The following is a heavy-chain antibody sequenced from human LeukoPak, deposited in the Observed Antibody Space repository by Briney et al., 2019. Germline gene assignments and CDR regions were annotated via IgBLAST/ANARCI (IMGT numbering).Heavy chain of an antibody. CDR3: ARNLAYCGGDCHKDMDV. CDR1: GYTFTSYY. CDR2: IYPGGGST. D-gene: IGHD2-21*02. J-gene: IGHJ6*03. V-gene: IGHV1-46*01. Sequence: ASVKVSCKASGYTFTSYYIHWVRQAPGQGLEWMGIIYPGGGSTSYAQKFQGRVTMTRDMSTSTAYMELRSLRSDDTAVYYCARNLAYCGGDCHKDMDVWGKGTTVTISS.